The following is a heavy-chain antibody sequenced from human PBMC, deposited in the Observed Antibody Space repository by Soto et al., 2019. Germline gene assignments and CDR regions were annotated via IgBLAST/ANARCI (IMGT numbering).Heavy chain of an antibody. CDR2: ISGSGGST. CDR3: AKDFGHMTVVTERFDC. CDR1: GFTFSSYP. Sequence: PGGSLRLSCAASGFTFSSYPITWVRQAPGKGLEWVSTISGSGGSTYYADSVKGRFTISRDNSKSTLFLQMSSLRAGDTAVYYCAKDFGHMTVVTERFDCCGQGTLVTVYS. J-gene: IGHJ4*02. D-gene: IGHD2-21*02. V-gene: IGHV3-23*01.